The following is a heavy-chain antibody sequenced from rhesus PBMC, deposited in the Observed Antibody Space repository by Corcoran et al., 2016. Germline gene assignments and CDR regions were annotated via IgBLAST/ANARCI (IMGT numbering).Heavy chain of an antibody. J-gene: IGHJ4*01. CDR1: GFTFSSYG. V-gene: IGHV3S5*01. Sequence: EVQLVESGGGLVQPGGSLRLSCAASGFTFSSYGMSWVRQAPGKGLEWVSYISNGGGSTYYADSVKVRFTISRDNSKNTLSLQMNSLRAEDTAVYYCAKDPNLRYPSYYFDYWGQGVLVTVSS. CDR2: ISNGGGST. D-gene: IGHD4-29*01. CDR3: AKDPNLRYPSYYFDY.